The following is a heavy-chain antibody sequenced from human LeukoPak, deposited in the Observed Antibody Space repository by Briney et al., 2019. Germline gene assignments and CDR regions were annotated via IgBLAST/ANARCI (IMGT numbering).Heavy chain of an antibody. J-gene: IGHJ2*01. CDR1: GFTLSSHD. V-gene: IGHV3-13*01. CDR2: INVAGNT. CDR3: AREPDVYGSWYFEL. Sequence: GGSLRLSCAASGFTLSSHDVHWVRQVPGKGLEWISAINVAGNTYYSDSVKGRFSVSRDNAKNSVHLQMTSLRAGDTAVYHCAREPDVYGSWYFELWGRGTQVTVSS. D-gene: IGHD2-8*01.